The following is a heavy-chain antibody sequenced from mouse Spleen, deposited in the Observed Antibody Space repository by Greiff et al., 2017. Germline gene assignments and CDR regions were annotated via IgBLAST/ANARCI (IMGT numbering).Heavy chain of an antibody. D-gene: IGHD2-3*01. CDR3: ARRAPSYDGYYVGAMDY. CDR1: GFSLSTSGMG. Sequence: QVTLKVSGPGILQPSQTLSLTCSFSGFSLSTSGMGVSWIRQPSGKGLEWLAHIYWDDDKRYNPSLKSRLTISKDTSRNQVFLKITSVDTADTATYYCARRAPSYDGYYVGAMDYWGQGTSVTVSS. J-gene: IGHJ4*01. V-gene: IGHV8-12*01. CDR2: IYWDDDK.